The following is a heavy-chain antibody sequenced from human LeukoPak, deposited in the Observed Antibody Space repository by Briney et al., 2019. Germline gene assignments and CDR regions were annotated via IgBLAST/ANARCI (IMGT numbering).Heavy chain of an antibody. Sequence: ASVKVSCKASGYTFTSYGISWVRQAPGQGLEWMGMIYPRDGSTSYAQKFQGRVTVTRDTSTSTVHMELSGLRSEDTAVYYCARDQEAFDYWGQGTLVTVSS. CDR2: IYPRDGST. CDR1: GYTFTSYG. J-gene: IGHJ4*02. V-gene: IGHV1-46*01. CDR3: ARDQEAFDY.